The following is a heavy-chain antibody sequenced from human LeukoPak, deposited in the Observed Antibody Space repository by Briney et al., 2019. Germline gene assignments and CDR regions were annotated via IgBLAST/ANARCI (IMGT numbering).Heavy chain of an antibody. CDR1: GFTFSGYA. CDR2: ISSSSSYI. D-gene: IGHD2-21*02. V-gene: IGHV3-21*01. CDR3: ARAQDCGGDCYTFDY. J-gene: IGHJ4*02. Sequence: GGSLRLSCAASGFTFSGYAMSWVRQAPGKGLEWVSSISSSSSYIYYADSVKGRFTISRDNAKNSLYLQMNSLRAEDTAVYYCARAQDCGGDCYTFDYWGQGTLVTVSS.